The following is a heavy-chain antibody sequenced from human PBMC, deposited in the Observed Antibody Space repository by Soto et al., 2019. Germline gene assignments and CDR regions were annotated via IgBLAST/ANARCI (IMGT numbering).Heavy chain of an antibody. D-gene: IGHD3-10*01. CDR1: GFTVSSNY. CDR2: LYSGGST. CDR3: ARHITMDPLLVY. Sequence: EVQLVESGGGLIQPGGSLRLSCAVSGFTVSSNYMSWVGQAPGKGLEWVSVLYSGGSTYYADSVKGRFTISRDNSKSTLYLQMNSLRAEDTAVYYCARHITMDPLLVYWGQGTLVTVSS. V-gene: IGHV3-53*01. J-gene: IGHJ4*02.